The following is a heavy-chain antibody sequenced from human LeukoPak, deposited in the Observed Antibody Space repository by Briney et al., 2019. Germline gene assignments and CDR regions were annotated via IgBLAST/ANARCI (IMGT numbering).Heavy chain of an antibody. CDR1: GDSVSSNSAA. Sequence: SQTLSLTCAISGDSVSSNSAAWNWIRQSPSRGLEWLGRTYYRSKWYNDYAVSVKSRITINPDTSKNQLSLQLNSVTPEDTAVYYCARVGSIAVAGTSLSYYYGMDVWGQGTTVTVSS. CDR3: ARVGSIAVAGTSLSYYYGMDV. D-gene: IGHD6-19*01. V-gene: IGHV6-1*01. J-gene: IGHJ6*02. CDR2: TYYRSKWYN.